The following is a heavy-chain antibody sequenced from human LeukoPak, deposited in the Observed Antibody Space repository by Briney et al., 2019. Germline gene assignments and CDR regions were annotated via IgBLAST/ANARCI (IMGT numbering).Heavy chain of an antibody. J-gene: IGHJ4*02. CDR3: AKGYCSGSCYNGLDY. Sequence: GGSLRLSCAASGFTFSTYGMHWVRQAPGKGLEWVAFIRFDGTNKYYADSVKGRFAISRDSSKNTLYLQMNSLRAEDTAVYYCAKGYCSGSCYNGLDYWGQGTLVTVS. D-gene: IGHD2-15*01. V-gene: IGHV3-30*02. CDR2: IRFDGTNK. CDR1: GFTFSTYG.